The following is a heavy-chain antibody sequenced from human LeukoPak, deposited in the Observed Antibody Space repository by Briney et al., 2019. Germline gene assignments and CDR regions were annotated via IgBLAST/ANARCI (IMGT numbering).Heavy chain of an antibody. CDR1: GFTFSHYG. D-gene: IGHD3-3*01. CDR3: ARILGGYADS. J-gene: IGHJ4*02. Sequence: GGSLRLSCAASGFTFSHYGMYWVRQAPGKELEYVSAITGDGGSTYYADSVKGRFIISRDNPKNTVYLQMGSLRAEDMAVYYCARILGGYADSWGQGTLVTVSS. CDR2: ITGDGGST. V-gene: IGHV3-64*02.